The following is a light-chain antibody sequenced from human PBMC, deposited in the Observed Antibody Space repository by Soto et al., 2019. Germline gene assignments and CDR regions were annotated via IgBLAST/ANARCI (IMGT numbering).Light chain of an antibody. CDR3: SSYTSSSTPL. J-gene: IGLJ3*02. Sequence: QSALTQPASVSGSPGQSITISCTGTSSDVGGYNYVSWYQQHPGKAPKLMIYEVSNRPSGVSNRFSGSKSGNTASLTISGLQAEDEADYYCSSYTSSSTPLFGGGTKVTAL. CDR2: EVS. CDR1: SSDVGGYNY. V-gene: IGLV2-14*01.